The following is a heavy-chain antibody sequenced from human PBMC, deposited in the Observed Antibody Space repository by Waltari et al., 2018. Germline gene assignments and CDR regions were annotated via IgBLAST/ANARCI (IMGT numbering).Heavy chain of an antibody. CDR2: IYTSGST. CDR1: GGSISSGSYY. Sequence: QVQLQESGPGLVKPSQTLSLTCPVSGGSISSGSYYWSWIRQPAGKGLEWIGRIYTSGSTNYNPSLKSRVTISVDTSKNQFSLKLSSVTAADTAVYYCARHRFYGKTKADFDYWGQGTLVTVSS. V-gene: IGHV4-61*02. D-gene: IGHD1-26*01. CDR3: ARHRFYGKTKADFDY. J-gene: IGHJ4*02.